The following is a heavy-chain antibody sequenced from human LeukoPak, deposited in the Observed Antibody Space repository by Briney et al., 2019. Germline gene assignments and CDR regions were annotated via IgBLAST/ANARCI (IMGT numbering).Heavy chain of an antibody. J-gene: IGHJ1*01. CDR3: AMFRCCQGHDMCYNH. Sequence: PSETLSLTCAVSGVNISAYYWRWIRQCPGKGLVWIGEVSPGGSTNYTQSLKSRVIISEDTSESPLYLRRRSVTAAYTSKYCWAMFRCCQGHDMCYNHWAQGTLGTV. D-gene: IGHD1-1*01. CDR2: VSPGGST. V-gene: IGHV4-34*08. CDR1: GVNISAYY.